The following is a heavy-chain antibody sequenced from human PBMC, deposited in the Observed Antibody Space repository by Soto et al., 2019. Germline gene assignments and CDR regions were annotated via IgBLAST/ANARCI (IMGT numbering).Heavy chain of an antibody. V-gene: IGHV4-30-4*01. D-gene: IGHD2-2*01. J-gene: IGHJ5*02. CDR1: GGSISSGDYY. CDR2: IYYSGST. Sequence: ASETLSLTCTVSGGSISSGDYYWSWIRQPPGKGLEWIGYIYYSGSTYYNPSLKSRVTISVDTSKNQFSLKLSSVTAADTAVYYCARGAVVVPAAMPYNWFDPWGQGTLVTVSS. CDR3: ARGAVVVPAAMPYNWFDP.